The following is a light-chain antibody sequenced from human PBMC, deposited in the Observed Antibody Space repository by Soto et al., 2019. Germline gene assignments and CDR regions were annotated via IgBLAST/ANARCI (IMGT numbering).Light chain of an antibody. CDR3: QQRNNWPIT. CDR2: GAS. J-gene: IGKJ5*01. Sequence: EIVLTQSPGTLSLFPGERATLSCRASQIIASSYLAWYQQKPGQAPRLLIYGASNRATGIPDRFTGSGSGTDFTLTISSLEPEDFALYYCQQRNNWPITFGQGIRLEIK. V-gene: IGKV3D-20*02. CDR1: QIIASSY.